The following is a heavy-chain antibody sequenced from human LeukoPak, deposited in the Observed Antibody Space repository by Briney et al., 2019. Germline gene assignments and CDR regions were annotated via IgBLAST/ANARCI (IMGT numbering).Heavy chain of an antibody. CDR3: AKGYGQQLVNNWFDP. CDR2: ISFDGSNK. J-gene: IGHJ5*02. CDR1: GFTFSSYG. Sequence: PGRSLRLSCAASGFTFSSYGMHWVRQAPGKGLEWVAVISFDGSNKYYADSVKGRFTISRDNSKNTLYLQMNSLRVEDTAVYYCAKGYGQQLVNNWFDPWGQGTLVTVSS. V-gene: IGHV3-30*18. D-gene: IGHD6-13*01.